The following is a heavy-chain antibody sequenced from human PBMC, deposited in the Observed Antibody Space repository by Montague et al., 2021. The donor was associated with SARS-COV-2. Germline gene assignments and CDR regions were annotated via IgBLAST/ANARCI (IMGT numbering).Heavy chain of an antibody. CDR3: AKGGERITMIVVVITLADFDY. V-gene: IGHV3-23*01. Sequence: SLRLSCAASGFTFSSYAMSWVRQAPGKGLEWVSGLSDSGGSTYYAYSXKGRFTISRDNSKNTLYLQMHSLRAEDTAVYYCAKGGERITMIVVVITLADFDYWGQGTLVTVSS. J-gene: IGHJ4*02. CDR2: LSDSGGST. CDR1: GFTFSSYA. D-gene: IGHD3-22*01.